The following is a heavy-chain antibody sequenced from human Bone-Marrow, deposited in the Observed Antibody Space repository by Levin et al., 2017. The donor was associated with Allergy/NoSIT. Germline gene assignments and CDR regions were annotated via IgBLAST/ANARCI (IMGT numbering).Heavy chain of an antibody. CDR2: ISSDGGST. CDR1: GFTFSSYA. CDR3: VKDLHADSYYGY. V-gene: IGHV3-64D*06. D-gene: IGHD3-10*01. J-gene: IGHJ4*02. Sequence: GESLKISCSASGFTFSSYAMHWVRQAPGKGLEYVSAISSDGGSTYYPDFVKGRFTISRDNSKKTLYLQMSSLRPEDTAVYYCVKDLHADSYYGYWGQGTLVTVSS.